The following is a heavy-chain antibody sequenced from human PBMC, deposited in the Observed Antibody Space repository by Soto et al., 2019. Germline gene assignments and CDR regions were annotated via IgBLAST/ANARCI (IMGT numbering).Heavy chain of an antibody. V-gene: IGHV4-31*03. CDR2: IYYSGST. Sequence: QVRLEESGPGLVKPSETLSLICSVSGGSVNNANYFWNWLRHHPENGLEWIGYIYYSGSTRYNPSFKTRATLSIDTSKNKFSLRLNSVTVADTAVYFCARDADYGGSRGGMDVWGRGTTVTVSS. CDR3: ARDADYGGSRGGMDV. CDR1: GGSVNNANYF. J-gene: IGHJ6*02. D-gene: IGHD4-17*01.